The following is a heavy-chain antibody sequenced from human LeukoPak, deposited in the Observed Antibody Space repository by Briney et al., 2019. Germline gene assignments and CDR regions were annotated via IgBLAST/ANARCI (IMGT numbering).Heavy chain of an antibody. CDR3: ARTYSGSYYARYYFDY. CDR1: GGSFSGYY. J-gene: IGHJ4*02. D-gene: IGHD1-26*01. Sequence: SETLSLTCAVYGGSFSGYYWSWIRQPPGKGLEWIGEINHSGSTNYNPSLKSRVTISVDTSKNQFPLKLSSVTAADTAVYYCARTYSGSYYARYYFDYWGQGTLVTVSS. CDR2: INHSGST. V-gene: IGHV4-34*01.